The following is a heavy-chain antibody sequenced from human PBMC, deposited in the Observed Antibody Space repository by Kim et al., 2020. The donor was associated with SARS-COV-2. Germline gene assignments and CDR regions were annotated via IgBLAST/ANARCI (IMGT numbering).Heavy chain of an antibody. J-gene: IGHJ6*02. Sequence: GESLKISCKGSGYSFTSYWIGWVRQMPGKGLEWMGIIYPGDSDTRYSPSFQGQVTISADKSISTDYLQWSSLKASDTAMYYCARSFKDSGYAGDYYYYYGRDVWGQGTTVTVSS. V-gene: IGHV5-51*01. D-gene: IGHD5-12*01. CDR1: GYSFTSYW. CDR3: ARSFKDSGYAGDYYYYYGRDV. CDR2: IYPGDSDT.